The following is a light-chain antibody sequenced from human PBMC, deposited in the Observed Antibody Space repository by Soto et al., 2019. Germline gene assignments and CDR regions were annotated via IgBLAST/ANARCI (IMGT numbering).Light chain of an antibody. Sequence: QSVLTQPPSASGTPGQRVTISCSGSSSNIGSNTVNWYQQLPGTAPNLLIYSNNQRPSGVPHRFSGSKSGTSASLAISGLQSEDEADYYCAACDDSLNGIAVFGGGTQLTVL. CDR3: AACDDSLNGIAV. V-gene: IGLV1-44*01. J-gene: IGLJ7*01. CDR2: SNN. CDR1: SSNIGSNT.